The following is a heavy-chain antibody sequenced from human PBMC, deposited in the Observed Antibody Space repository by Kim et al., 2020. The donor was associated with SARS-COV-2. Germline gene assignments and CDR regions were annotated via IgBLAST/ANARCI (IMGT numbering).Heavy chain of an antibody. CDR2: VNTGGGGT. CDR3: ARGSERAVDAIDI. J-gene: IGHJ3*02. Sequence: ASVKVSCTASGYTFTRHFIHWVRQAPGQGLEWMGTVNTGGGGTTYAQNFQGRVTMTRDTSTSTVYMDLSSLRSEDTAVYYCARGSERAVDAIDIWGQGTMVTVSS. D-gene: IGHD6-19*01. CDR1: GYTFTRHF. V-gene: IGHV1-46*01.